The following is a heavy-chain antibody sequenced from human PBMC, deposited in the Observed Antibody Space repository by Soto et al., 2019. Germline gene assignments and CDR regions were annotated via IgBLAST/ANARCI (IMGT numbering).Heavy chain of an antibody. J-gene: IGHJ3*02. Sequence: EVQLLESGGGLVQPGGSLRLSCAASGFTFSGYAMSWVRQAPGKGLEWVSAISGSGGSTYYADSVKGRFTISRDNSKNTLYLQMNSLRAEDTAVYYCAKDQGLGYCSGGSCYSVPAFDIWGQGTMVTVSS. V-gene: IGHV3-23*01. CDR1: GFTFSGYA. D-gene: IGHD2-15*01. CDR3: AKDQGLGYCSGGSCYSVPAFDI. CDR2: ISGSGGST.